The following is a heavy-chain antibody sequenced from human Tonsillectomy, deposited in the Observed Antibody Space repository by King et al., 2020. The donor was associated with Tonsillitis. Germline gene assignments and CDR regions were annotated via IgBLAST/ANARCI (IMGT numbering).Heavy chain of an antibody. CDR1: GFTFSSYS. D-gene: IGHD3-10*01. CDR2: ISSSSSYS. CDR3: ARTYYGYAFDI. Sequence: VQLVESGGGLVKLGGSLRLSCAASGFTFSSYSMNWVRQAPGKGLEWVSSISSSSSYSYYADSVKGRFTISRDNAKNSLYLQMNSLRAEDTAVYYCARTYYGYAFDIWGQGTMVTVSS. V-gene: IGHV3-21*01. J-gene: IGHJ3*02.